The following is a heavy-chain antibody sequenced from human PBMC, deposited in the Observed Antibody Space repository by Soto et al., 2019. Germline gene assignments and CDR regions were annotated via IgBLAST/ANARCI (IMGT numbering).Heavy chain of an antibody. CDR1: GGSISSSHYY. CDR3: SRHFFYDYDY. J-gene: IGHJ4*02. CDR2: ISYSGNT. Sequence: QLQLQESGPGLVKPSETLSLTCTVSGGSISSSHYYWGWIRQPPGKGLEWIGSISYSGNTYYNPSLQSRVTISVDTSKNHFSLKLSSVTAADTAVYYCSRHFFYDYDYWGQGNLVTVSS. V-gene: IGHV4-39*01. D-gene: IGHD2-2*01.